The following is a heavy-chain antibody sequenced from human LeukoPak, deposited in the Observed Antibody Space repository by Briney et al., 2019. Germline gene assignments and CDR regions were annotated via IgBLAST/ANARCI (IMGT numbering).Heavy chain of an antibody. CDR3: ARGGSGVLGDY. CDR2: INAGNGNT. Sequence: ASVKVSCKASGYTFTSYAMHWVRQAPGQRLEWMGWINAGNGNTKYSQKFQGRGTITRDTSASTAYMELSSLRSEDTAVYYCARGGSGVLGDYWGQGTLVTVSS. J-gene: IGHJ4*02. CDR1: GYTFTSYA. D-gene: IGHD2-8*02. V-gene: IGHV1-3*01.